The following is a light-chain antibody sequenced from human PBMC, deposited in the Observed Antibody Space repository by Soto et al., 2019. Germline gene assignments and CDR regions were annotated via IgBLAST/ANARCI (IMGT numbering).Light chain of an antibody. CDR3: QQYNNWPPLT. CDR2: GAS. J-gene: IGKJ4*01. Sequence: EIVMTQSPGTLSVSPGERATLSCRASQSVGSNVAWYQQKPGQAPRLVIFGASTRASGSPARFSGSGSGTEFTLTISSLQSEDFAIYYCQQYNNWPPLTFGGGTKVDIK. CDR1: QSVGSN. V-gene: IGKV3-15*01.